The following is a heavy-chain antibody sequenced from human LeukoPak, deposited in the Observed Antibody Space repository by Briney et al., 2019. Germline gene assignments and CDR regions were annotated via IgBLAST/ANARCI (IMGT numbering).Heavy chain of an antibody. D-gene: IGHD3-10*01. CDR2: INAGNGNT. CDR1: GYTFTTYA. V-gene: IGHV1-3*01. J-gene: IGHJ4*02. CDR3: ARRLWFGELSPEGEFDY. Sequence: ASVKVSCKASGYTFTTYAMHWVRQAPGQRLEWMGWINAGNGNTKYSQRFQGRVTFTRDTSASTAYMELSSLRSEDTAVYYCARRLWFGELSPEGEFDYWGQGTLVTVSS.